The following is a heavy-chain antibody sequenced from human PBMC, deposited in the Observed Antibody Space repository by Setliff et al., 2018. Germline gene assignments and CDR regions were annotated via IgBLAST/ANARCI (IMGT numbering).Heavy chain of an antibody. CDR1: GASISSGSHY. CDR3: VRDRYGRNSDGSGVYNWFDS. CDR2: VYSTGST. V-gene: IGHV4-61*09. J-gene: IGHJ5*01. Sequence: PSETLSLTCNVSGASISSGSHYWSWIRQSAGEKPTWIGHVYSTGSTNYNPSFESRVSISVDKSNNQFSLKMTSVTAADTAMYYCVRDRYGRNSDGSGVYNWFDSWSQESLVTGS. D-gene: IGHD2-15*01.